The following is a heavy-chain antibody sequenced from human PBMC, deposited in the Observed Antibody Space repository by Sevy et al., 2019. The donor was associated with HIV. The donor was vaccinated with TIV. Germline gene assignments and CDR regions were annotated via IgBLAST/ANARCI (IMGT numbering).Heavy chain of an antibody. V-gene: IGHV1-2*02. Sequence: ASVKVSCKASGYTFTGYYMHWVRQAPGQGLEWMGWINPNSGGTNYAQKFQGRVTMTRDTSISTAYMELSRLRSDDTAVYYCAREVGYCSGGSCYSGSWFDPWGHGTLVTVSS. CDR3: AREVGYCSGGSCYSGSWFDP. D-gene: IGHD2-15*01. CDR2: INPNSGGT. CDR1: GYTFTGYY. J-gene: IGHJ5*02.